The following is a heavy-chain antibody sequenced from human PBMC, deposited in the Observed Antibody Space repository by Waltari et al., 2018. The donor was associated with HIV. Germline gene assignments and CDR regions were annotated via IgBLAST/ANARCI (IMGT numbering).Heavy chain of an antibody. CDR1: GYSISSGYY. D-gene: IGHD5-12*01. CDR3: ARGGGSYVDIAHA. CDR2: IYHSGGT. J-gene: IGHJ5*02. Sequence: QVQLQESGPGLVKPSETLSLTCTVSGYSISSGYYWGWIRQPPGKGLEWIGSIYHSGGTNDNPSLKSRVTISVDTSKNQFSLKLSSVTAADTAVYYCARGGGSYVDIAHAWGQGTLVTVSS. V-gene: IGHV4-38-2*02.